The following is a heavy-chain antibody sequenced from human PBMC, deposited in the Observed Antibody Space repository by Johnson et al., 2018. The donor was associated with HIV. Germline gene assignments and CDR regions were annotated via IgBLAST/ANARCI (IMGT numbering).Heavy chain of an antibody. CDR1: QFTFSRYY. Sequence: VQLVESGGGLAKPAWSPRLSCAASQFTFSRYYMTWVRQSPGKGLEWVSVIYSGGSTYYADSVKGRFTISRDNSKNTLYLQMNSLRAEDTAVYYCAKERAYIRTFDIWGQGTLVTVSS. V-gene: IGHV3-66*02. J-gene: IGHJ3*02. CDR2: IYSGGST. CDR3: AKERAYIRTFDI. D-gene: IGHD5-18*01.